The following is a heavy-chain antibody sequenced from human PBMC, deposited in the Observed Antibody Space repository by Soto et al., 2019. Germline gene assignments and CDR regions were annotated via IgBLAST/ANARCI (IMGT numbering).Heavy chain of an antibody. V-gene: IGHV4-39*01. D-gene: IGHD3-10*01. J-gene: IGHJ4*02. CDR1: GGSISSSSYY. CDR3: ARRMVRGVITPFDY. Sequence: PSETLSLTCTVSGGSISSSSYYWGWIRQPPGKGLEWIGSIYYSGSTYYNPSLKSRVTTSVDTSKNQFSLKLSSVTAADTAVYYCARRMVRGVITPFDYWGQGTLVTVSS. CDR2: IYYSGST.